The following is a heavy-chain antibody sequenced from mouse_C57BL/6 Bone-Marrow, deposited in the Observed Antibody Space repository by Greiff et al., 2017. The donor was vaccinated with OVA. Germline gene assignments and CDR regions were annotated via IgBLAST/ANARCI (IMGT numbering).Heavy chain of an antibody. CDR3: ARGDGYLDY. Sequence: VKLMESGAELARPGASVKLSCKASGYTFTSYGISWVKQRTGQGLEWIGEIYPRSGNTYYNEKFKGKATLTADKSSSTAYMELRSLTSEDSAVYFCARGDGYLDYWGQGTTLTVSS. CDR1: GYTFTSYG. CDR2: IYPRSGNT. D-gene: IGHD2-3*01. V-gene: IGHV1-81*01. J-gene: IGHJ2*01.